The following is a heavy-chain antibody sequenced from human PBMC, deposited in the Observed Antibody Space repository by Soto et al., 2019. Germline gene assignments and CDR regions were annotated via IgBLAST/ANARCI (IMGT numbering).Heavy chain of an antibody. J-gene: IGHJ4*02. V-gene: IGHV1-18*01. CDR2: ISAYNGNT. Sequence: QVQLVQSGAEVKKPGASVKVSCKASGYTFTNFGISWLRQAPGQGLEWMGWISAYNGNTNYAQNFQGRVTMTTDTSTSTASMELRGLRFDETAVSYCSRGGTPIECWGQVTLVTVAS. CDR1: GYTFTNFG. CDR3: SRGGTPIEC.